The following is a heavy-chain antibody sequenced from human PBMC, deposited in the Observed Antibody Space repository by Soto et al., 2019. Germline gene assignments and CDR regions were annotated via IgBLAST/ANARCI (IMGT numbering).Heavy chain of an antibody. Sequence: QITLKESGPTLVKPTQTLTLTCTFSGFSLSTSGVGVGWIRQPTGKALEWLALIYWDDDKRDSPSLTSRLTITKDTSKNRVVLTMTNMDPVDTATYYCVHRRPRVRFLEYLIWGQGTLVTVSS. CDR3: VHRRPRVRFLEYLI. J-gene: IGHJ4*02. CDR2: IYWDDDK. V-gene: IGHV2-5*02. D-gene: IGHD3-3*01. CDR1: GFSLSTSGVG.